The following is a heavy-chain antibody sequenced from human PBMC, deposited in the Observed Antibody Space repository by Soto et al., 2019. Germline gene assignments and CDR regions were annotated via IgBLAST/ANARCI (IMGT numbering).Heavy chain of an antibody. V-gene: IGHV3-23*01. CDR1: GFSFTFYA. CDR3: AREQCSPLDRYCADGGVDWVDP. Sequence: EVQLLQSGGGLVQPGGSPRLSCEASGFSFTFYAMSWVRQAPGKGLERVSAISGNGATTFYADSMKGRFTISRDNSRDTLYLQMNRLRAEDTAVYFCAREQCSPLDRYCADGGVDWVDPWGRGTLVTVSS. J-gene: IGHJ5*02. CDR2: ISGNGATT. D-gene: IGHD2-8*01.